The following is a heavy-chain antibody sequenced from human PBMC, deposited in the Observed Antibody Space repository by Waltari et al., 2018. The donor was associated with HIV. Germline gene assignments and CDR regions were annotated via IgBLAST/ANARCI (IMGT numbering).Heavy chain of an antibody. D-gene: IGHD2-21*02. V-gene: IGHV3-48*04. CDR2: ISGTNSTI. CDR3: ARCGGDGRYGMDV. J-gene: IGHJ6*02. Sequence: ELQVVESGGGLVQPGGSLGLSCAASGFTFSSPSMNWGRQAPGKGLEWGSYISGTNSTIYYGDSMKGRFTISRDNAKNSLYLQMNSLRVEDTAVYYCARCGGDGRYGMDVWGQGTTVTVSS. CDR1: GFTFSSPS.